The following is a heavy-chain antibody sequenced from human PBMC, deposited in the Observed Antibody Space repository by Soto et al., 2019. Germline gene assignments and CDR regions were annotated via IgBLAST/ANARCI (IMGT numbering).Heavy chain of an antibody. V-gene: IGHV3-30-3*01. CDR3: ARDPPIAARPQEYLDY. D-gene: IGHD6-6*01. CDR2: ISYDGSNK. J-gene: IGHJ4*02. Sequence: QVQLVESGGGVVQPGRSLRLSCAASGFNFSSYALHWVCQAPGKGLEWVAVISYDGSNKYYADSVKGRFTISRDNSKNTLYLQMNSLRAEDTAVYYCARDPPIAARPQEYLDYWGQGTLVTVSS. CDR1: GFNFSSYA.